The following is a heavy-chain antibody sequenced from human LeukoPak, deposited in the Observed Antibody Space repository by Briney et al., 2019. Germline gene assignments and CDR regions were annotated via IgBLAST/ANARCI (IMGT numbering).Heavy chain of an antibody. CDR2: ISSSSSYI. CDR1: GFTFTNYA. J-gene: IGHJ4*02. V-gene: IGHV3-21*01. CDR3: ARAGSGDY. Sequence: GGSLRLSCAASGFTFTNYAMTWVRQAPGKGLEWVSSISSSSSYIYYADSVKGRFTISRDNAKNTLYLQMNSLRAEDTAVYYCARAGSGDYWGQGTLVTVSS. D-gene: IGHD2-15*01.